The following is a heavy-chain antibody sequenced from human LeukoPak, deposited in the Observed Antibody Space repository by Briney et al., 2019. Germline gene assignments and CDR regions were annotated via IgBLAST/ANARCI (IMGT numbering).Heavy chain of an antibody. V-gene: IGHV3-21*01. CDR2: ISSSSSYI. D-gene: IGHD3-10*01. Sequence: GALRLSCAASGFTFSSYSMNWVRQAPGKGLEWVSSISSSSSYIYYADSVKGRFTISRDNAKNSLYLQMNSLRAEDTAVYYCAREDSYYYGSGSYPFDYWGQGTLVTVSS. J-gene: IGHJ4*02. CDR1: GFTFSSYS. CDR3: AREDSYYYGSGSYPFDY.